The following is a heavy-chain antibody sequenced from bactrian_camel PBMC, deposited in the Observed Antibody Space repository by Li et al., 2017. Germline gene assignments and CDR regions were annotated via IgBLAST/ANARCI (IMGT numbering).Heavy chain of an antibody. Sequence: HVQLVESGGGSVQAGGSLRLSCAASGYTASINCVGWFRQATGKEREWIASTYRPGGNTFADDSVKGRFAVSLDDAKNTLYLQMNSLKPDDSATYYCAARQPCRLWLGYDDPGEYNYWGPGTQVTVS. CDR1: GYTASINC. J-gene: IGHJ4*01. CDR2: TYRPGGNT. D-gene: IGHD1*01. CDR3: AARQPCRLWLGYDDPGEYNY. V-gene: IGHV3S54*01.